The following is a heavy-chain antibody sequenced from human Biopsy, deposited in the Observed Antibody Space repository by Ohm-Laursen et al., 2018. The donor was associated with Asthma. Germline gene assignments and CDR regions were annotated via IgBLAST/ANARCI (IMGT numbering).Heavy chain of an antibody. CDR1: GFVFSQCG. CDR3: ARQSGQDYGDSSGFDI. Sequence: SLRLSCAAPGFVFSQCGMHWVRQGPGKGLEWVALVSSDGDNKYYEDSVKGRFTISRDNSRKRLYLQINRLTVEDSAVYFCARQSGQDYGDSSGFDIWGQGTKVAVSS. D-gene: IGHD3-22*01. CDR2: VSSDGDNK. V-gene: IGHV3-30*03. J-gene: IGHJ3*02.